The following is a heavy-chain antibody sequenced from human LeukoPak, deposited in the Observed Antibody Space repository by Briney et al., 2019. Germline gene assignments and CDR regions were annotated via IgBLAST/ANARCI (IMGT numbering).Heavy chain of an antibody. CDR3: ARALSITMVRGTPYMDV. CDR1: GGSFSGYY. D-gene: IGHD3-10*01. Sequence: SETLSLTCAVYGGSFSGYYWSWIRQPPGKGLEWIGEINHSGSTNYNPSLKSRVAISVDTSKNQFSLKLSSVTAADTAVYYCARALSITMVRGTPYMDVWGKGSTVTVSS. V-gene: IGHV4-34*01. J-gene: IGHJ6*03. CDR2: INHSGST.